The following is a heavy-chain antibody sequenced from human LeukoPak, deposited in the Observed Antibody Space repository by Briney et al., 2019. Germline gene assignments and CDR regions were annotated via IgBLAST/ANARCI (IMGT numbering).Heavy chain of an antibody. CDR3: ARGDYYYGSGRKSWFDP. CDR2: IYYSGST. Sequence: SETLSLTCTVSGGSISISSYYWGWIRQPPGKGLEWIGTIYYSGSTYYNPSLKSRVTISVDTSKNQFSLKLSSVTAADTAVYYCARGDYYYGSGRKSWFDPWGQGTLVTVSS. D-gene: IGHD3-10*01. J-gene: IGHJ5*02. V-gene: IGHV4-39*01. CDR1: GGSISISSYY.